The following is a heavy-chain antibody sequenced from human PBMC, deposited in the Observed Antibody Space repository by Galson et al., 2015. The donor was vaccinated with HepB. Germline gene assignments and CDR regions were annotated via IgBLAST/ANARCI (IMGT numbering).Heavy chain of an antibody. CDR2: IYPSGST. D-gene: IGHD2-21*01. CDR1: GGSMSNGSYY. CDR3: AREIRWRSSFDY. V-gene: IGHV4-61*02. J-gene: IGHJ4*02. Sequence: TLSLTCTVSGGSMSNGSYYWSWIRQPAGKGLEWIGRIYPSGSTDYNPSLKSRVTISVDASQNQFSLRLSSVTAADTAMYYCAREIRWRSSFDYWGQGTLVTVSS.